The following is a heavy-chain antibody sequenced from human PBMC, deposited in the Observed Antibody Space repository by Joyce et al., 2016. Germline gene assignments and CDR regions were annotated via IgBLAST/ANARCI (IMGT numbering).Heavy chain of an antibody. CDR1: GYAFSNYG. J-gene: IGHJ4*02. D-gene: IGHD3-3*01. CDR2: ISPYNGNT. Sequence: QVQLVQSGAEVKKPGASVKVSCKASGYAFSNYGISWVRQAPGQGLEGMGWISPYNGNTKYAQNLQGRVTMTSDTFASTVYMDLRSLRSDDTAVYYCARESGTYYDLWGQGTLVTVSS. V-gene: IGHV1-18*01. CDR3: ARESGTYYDL.